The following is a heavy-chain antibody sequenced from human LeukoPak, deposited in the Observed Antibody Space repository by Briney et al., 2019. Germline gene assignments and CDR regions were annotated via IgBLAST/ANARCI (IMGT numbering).Heavy chain of an antibody. CDR3: ARGYSGYLNPYYYMDV. Sequence: ASVKVSCKASGYTFTGYYMHWVRQAPGQGLEWMGWISPNSGGTNYAQKFQGRVTMTRDTSISTAYMELSRLRSDDTAVYYCARGYSGYLNPYYYMDVWGKGTTVTVSS. CDR1: GYTFTGYY. CDR2: ISPNSGGT. D-gene: IGHD5-12*01. J-gene: IGHJ6*03. V-gene: IGHV1-2*02.